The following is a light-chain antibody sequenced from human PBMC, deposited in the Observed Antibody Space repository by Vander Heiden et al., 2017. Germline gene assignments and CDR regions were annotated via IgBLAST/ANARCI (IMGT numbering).Light chain of an antibody. CDR3: QQYNNWPPLT. V-gene: IGKV3-15*01. CDR2: GAS. J-gene: IGKJ4*01. Sequence: EIVMTQSPATLSVSPGERATLSCRASQSVSSSLAWYQQKPGQAPRLLIYGASTRATGIPARFSGSGYGTEFTLTISSRQSEDFAVYYCQQYNNWPPLTFGGGTKVEIK. CDR1: QSVSSS.